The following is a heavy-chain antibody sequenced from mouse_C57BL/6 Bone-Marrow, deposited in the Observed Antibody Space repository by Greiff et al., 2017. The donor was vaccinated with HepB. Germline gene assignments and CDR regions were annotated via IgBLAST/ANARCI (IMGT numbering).Heavy chain of an antibody. J-gene: IGHJ3*01. Sequence: QVQLQQSGAELARPGASVKLSCKASGYTFTSYGISWVKQRTGQGLEWIGEIYPRSGNTYYNEKFKGKATLTADKSSSTAYMELRSLTSEDSAVYFCASRITGAYWGQGTLVTVSA. D-gene: IGHD1-2*01. CDR2: IYPRSGNT. V-gene: IGHV1-81*01. CDR3: ASRITGAY. CDR1: GYTFTSYG.